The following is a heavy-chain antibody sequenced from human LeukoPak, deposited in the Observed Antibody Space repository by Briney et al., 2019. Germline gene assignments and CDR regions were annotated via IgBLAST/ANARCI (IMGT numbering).Heavy chain of an antibody. J-gene: IGHJ2*01. CDR1: GFTFSTYS. D-gene: IGHD1-26*01. V-gene: IGHV3-48*01. CDR2: ISSSSSTI. CDR3: AKDRTVGASYWYFDL. Sequence: GGSLRLSCAASGFTFSTYSMNWVRQAPGKGLEWVSYISSSSSTIYYADSVKGRFTISRDSSRNTLFLHMNTLRAEDTAIYYCAKDRTVGASYWYFDLWGRGTLVTVSS.